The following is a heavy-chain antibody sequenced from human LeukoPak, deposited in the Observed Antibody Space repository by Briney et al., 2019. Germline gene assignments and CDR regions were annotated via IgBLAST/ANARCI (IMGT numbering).Heavy chain of an antibody. CDR1: GYSFTSYW. D-gene: IGHD1-1*01. J-gene: IGHJ4*02. CDR2: IYPGDSDT. V-gene: IGHV5-51*01. CDR3: ARWNDLGSAADY. Sequence: GESLKISCKGSGYSFTSYWIGWVRQMPGKGLEWMRIIYPGDSDTRYSPSLQGQVPISADKSISTAYLQLSSRKASDTAMYYCARWNDLGSAADYWGQGTLVTVSS.